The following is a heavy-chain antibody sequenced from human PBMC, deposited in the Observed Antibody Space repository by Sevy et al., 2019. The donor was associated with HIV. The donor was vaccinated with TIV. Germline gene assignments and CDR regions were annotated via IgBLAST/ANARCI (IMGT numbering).Heavy chain of an antibody. CDR1: GFTFSDYY. J-gene: IGHJ4*02. CDR2: ISSSGSTI. V-gene: IGHV3-11*01. D-gene: IGHD3-22*01. Sequence: GGSLRLSCAASGFTFSDYYMSWIRQAPGKGLEWVSYISSSGSTIYYAYSVKGRFTISRDNAKNSLYLQMNSLRAEDTAVYYCARVRNYYDSSGYYFDYWGQGTLVTVSS. CDR3: ARVRNYYDSSGYYFDY.